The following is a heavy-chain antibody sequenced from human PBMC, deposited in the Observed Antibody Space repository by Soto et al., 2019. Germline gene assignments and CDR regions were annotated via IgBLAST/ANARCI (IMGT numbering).Heavy chain of an antibody. J-gene: IGHJ6*02. CDR2: IIPIFGTA. Sequence: SVKVSCKSSGYTFTSYHISCVRQAPGQGLEWMGGIIPIFGTANYAQKFQGRVTITADESTSTAYMELSSLRSEDTAVYYCARGGRGYCISTSCYGDLRYYYYGMDVWGQGTTVTVSS. V-gene: IGHV1-69*13. CDR3: ARGGRGYCISTSCYGDLRYYYYGMDV. D-gene: IGHD2-2*01. CDR1: GYTFTSYH.